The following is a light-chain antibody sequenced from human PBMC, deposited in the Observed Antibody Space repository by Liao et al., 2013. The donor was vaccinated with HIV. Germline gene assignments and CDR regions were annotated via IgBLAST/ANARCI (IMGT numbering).Light chain of an antibody. J-gene: IGLJ2*01. CDR3: QVWDSGSDHPV. CDR1: NIGSKS. Sequence: SYELTQPPSVPVAPGKTARITCGGNNIGSKSVHWYQQKPGQAPVLVIYYDSDRPSGIPERFSGSNSGNTAALSISRVEAGDEADYSCQVWDSGSDHPVFGGGTKLTVL. CDR2: YDS. V-gene: IGLV3-21*04.